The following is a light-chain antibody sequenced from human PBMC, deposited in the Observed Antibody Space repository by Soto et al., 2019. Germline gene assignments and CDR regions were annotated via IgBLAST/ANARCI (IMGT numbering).Light chain of an antibody. CDR1: QSVSSN. J-gene: IGKJ1*01. V-gene: IGKV3-15*01. Sequence: EIVMTQSPATLSVSPWERATLSCRASQSVSSNLAWYQQKPGQAPRLLIYGASTRATGIPARFSGSGSGTEFTLTITGLQSEDFAVYYCQQYNGWPWTFGLGTKVDIK. CDR2: GAS. CDR3: QQYNGWPWT.